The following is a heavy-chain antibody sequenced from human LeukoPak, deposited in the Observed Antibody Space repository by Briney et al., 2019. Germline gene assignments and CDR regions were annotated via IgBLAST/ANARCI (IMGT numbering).Heavy chain of an antibody. CDR1: GFTFSSYG. Sequence: GRSLRLSCAASGFTFSSYGMHWVRQAPGKGLEWVAVIWYDGSNMYYADSVKGRFTISRDNSENTLYLQMNSLRAEDTAVYFCARAGHGSIIYFDYWGQGTLVTVSS. D-gene: IGHD3-10*01. V-gene: IGHV3-33*01. J-gene: IGHJ4*02. CDR3: ARAGHGSIIYFDY. CDR2: IWYDGSNM.